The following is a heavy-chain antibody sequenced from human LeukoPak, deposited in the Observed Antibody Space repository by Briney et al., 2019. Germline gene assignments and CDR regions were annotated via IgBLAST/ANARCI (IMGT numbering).Heavy chain of an antibody. Sequence: ASVKVSCKASGGTFSSYAISWVRQAPGQGLEWMGGIIPIFGTANYAQKFQGRVTITADEPTSTAYMKLSGLRSEDTAVYYCARGYLPRGYNYAMDVWGQGTTVTVSS. J-gene: IGHJ6*02. V-gene: IGHV1-69*13. CDR3: ARGYLPRGYNYAMDV. CDR2: IIPIFGTA. D-gene: IGHD5-18*01. CDR1: GGTFSSYA.